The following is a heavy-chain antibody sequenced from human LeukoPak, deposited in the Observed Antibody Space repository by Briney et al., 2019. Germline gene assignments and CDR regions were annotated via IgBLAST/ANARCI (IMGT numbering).Heavy chain of an antibody. Sequence: PSETLSLTCAVYGGSFSGYYWSWIRQPPGKGLEWIGEINHSGSTNYNPSLKSRVTISVDTSKNQFSLKLSSVTAADTAVYYCASQGRSSSWYSFDYWGQGTLVTVSS. J-gene: IGHJ4*02. V-gene: IGHV4-34*01. CDR3: ASQGRSSSWYSFDY. D-gene: IGHD6-13*01. CDR1: GGSFSGYY. CDR2: INHSGST.